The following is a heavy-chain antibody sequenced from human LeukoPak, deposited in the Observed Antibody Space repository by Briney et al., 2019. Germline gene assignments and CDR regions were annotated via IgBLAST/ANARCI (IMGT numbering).Heavy chain of an antibody. CDR1: GFTFSSYW. D-gene: IGHD6-6*01. CDR2: INSDGSST. V-gene: IGHV3-74*01. CDR3: ASLFLCYGCSRSSDAINI. J-gene: IGHJ3*02. Sequence: PGGSLRLSCAASGFTFSSYWMHWVRQAPEKGLVWVSRINSDGSSTTYADSVKGRFTISRDNAKNTLYLQMNSLKAEDTAVYYCASLFLCYGCSRSSDAINIWGQGTMVTVSS.